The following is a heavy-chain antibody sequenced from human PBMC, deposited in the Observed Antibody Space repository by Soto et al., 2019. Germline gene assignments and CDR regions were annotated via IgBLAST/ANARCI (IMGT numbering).Heavy chain of an antibody. CDR3: GKVLIGATRHTAVAS. CDR2: VYYDEST. CDR1: GVSLNSVHYY. Sequence: QVKLQESCPGLLKPLETLSLTCSVSGVSLNSVHYYGVWIRQPPGTGLAWIASVYYDESTYYNPSIKSRVTLSIDKPKNKLSLTLKSLTPADTGVYGCGKVLIGATRHTAVASWGQGALVTVSS. J-gene: IGHJ4*02. D-gene: IGHD2-15*01. V-gene: IGHV4-39*01.